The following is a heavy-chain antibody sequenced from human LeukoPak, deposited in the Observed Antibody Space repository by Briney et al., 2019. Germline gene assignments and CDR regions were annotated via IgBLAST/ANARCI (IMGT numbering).Heavy chain of an antibody. D-gene: IGHD3-3*01. CDR1: GGTFSSYA. J-gene: IGHJ4*02. CDR2: ITPIFGTA. V-gene: IGHV1-69*05. CDR3: ARGSSYYDFWSGYNFDY. Sequence: GASVKVSCKASGGTFSSYAISWVRQAPGQGLEWMGGITPIFGTANYAQKFQGRVTITTDESTSTAYMELSSLRSEDTAVYYCARGSSYYDFWSGYNFDYWGQGTLVTVSS.